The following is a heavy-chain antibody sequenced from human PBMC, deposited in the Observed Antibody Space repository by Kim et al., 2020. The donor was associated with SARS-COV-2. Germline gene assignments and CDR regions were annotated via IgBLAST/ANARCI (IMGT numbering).Heavy chain of an antibody. CDR2: INAGNGNT. D-gene: IGHD3-10*01. CDR1: GYTFTSYA. V-gene: IGHV1-3*01. CDR3: ARGDGSGLRYYYYGMDV. Sequence: ASVKVSCKASGYTFTSYAMHWVRQAPGQRLEWMGWINAGNGNTKYSQKFQGRVTITRDTSASTAYMELSSLRSEDTAVYYCARGDGSGLRYYYYGMDVWGQGTTVTVSS. J-gene: IGHJ6*02.